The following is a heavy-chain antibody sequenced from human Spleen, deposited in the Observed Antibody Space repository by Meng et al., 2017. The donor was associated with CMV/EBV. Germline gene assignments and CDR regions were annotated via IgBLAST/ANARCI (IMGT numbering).Heavy chain of an antibody. CDR1: GGSISSSSYY. CDR2: IYYSGST. D-gene: IGHD2-21*01. J-gene: IGHJ4*02. V-gene: IGHV4-39*01. CDR3: ARHWGGLFDY. Sequence: CTGSGGSISSSSYYWGWIRQPPGKGLEWIGSIYYSGSTYYNPSLKSRVTISVDTSKNQFSLKLSSVTAADTAVYYCARHWGGLFDYWGQGTLVTVSS.